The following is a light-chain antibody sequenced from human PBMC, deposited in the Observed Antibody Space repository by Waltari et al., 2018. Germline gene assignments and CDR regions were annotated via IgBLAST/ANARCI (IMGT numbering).Light chain of an antibody. V-gene: IGKV1-39*01. J-gene: IGKJ1*01. CDR3: QQSHTTPWT. Sequence: DIQMTQSPSSLSASVGDPVTITCRASHRVDHYLNWYQQRPGKAPKLLIYGAANLQSGVPSRFSGSGSGTDFTLIIRSLQSEDSATYFCQQSHTTPWTFGLGTRVEVK. CDR2: GAA. CDR1: HRVDHY.